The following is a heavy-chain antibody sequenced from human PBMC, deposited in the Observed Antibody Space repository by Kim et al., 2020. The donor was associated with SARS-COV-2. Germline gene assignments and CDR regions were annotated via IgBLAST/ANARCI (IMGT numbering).Heavy chain of an antibody. CDR1: GDTSSTSG. V-gene: IGHV1-18*01. Sequence: ASVKVSCKASGDTSSTSGFSWVRQAPGQGLGWMGWINTKKGDTNYVQKFQDRVTMTTDSSTTAAYMELRSLKFDDTAVYYCVRGTWGDINDYWGQGTLVT. J-gene: IGHJ4*02. D-gene: IGHD3-16*01. CDR2: INTKKGDT. CDR3: VRGTWGDINDY.